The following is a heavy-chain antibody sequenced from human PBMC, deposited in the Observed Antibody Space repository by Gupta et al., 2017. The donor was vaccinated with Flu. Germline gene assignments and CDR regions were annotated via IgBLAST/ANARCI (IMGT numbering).Heavy chain of an antibody. Sequence: QVQLVESGGGVVQPGRSLRLSCAASGFTFSSYGMHWVRQAPGKGLEWVAVISYDGSNKYYADSVKGRFTISRDNSKNTLYLQMNSLRAEDTAVYYCAKDPNSGSYLSYFDYWGQGTLVTVSS. J-gene: IGHJ4*02. CDR3: AKDPNSGSYLSYFDY. CDR1: GFTFSSYG. V-gene: IGHV3-30*18. CDR2: ISYDGSNK. D-gene: IGHD1-26*01.